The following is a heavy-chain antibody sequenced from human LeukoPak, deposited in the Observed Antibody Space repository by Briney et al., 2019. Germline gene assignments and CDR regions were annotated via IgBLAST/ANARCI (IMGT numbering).Heavy chain of an antibody. Sequence: GASVKVSCKASGYTFTSCSITWVRQAPGQGLEWMGWISAYNANTHYAQNLQGRVTMTTDTSASTAYMELRSLRSDDTAVYYCARVRSGVSDMGYYFNYMDFWGKGTTVTVSS. CDR3: ARVRSGVSDMGYYFNYMDF. V-gene: IGHV1-18*01. CDR2: ISAYNANT. J-gene: IGHJ6*03. CDR1: GYTFTSCS. D-gene: IGHD3-9*01.